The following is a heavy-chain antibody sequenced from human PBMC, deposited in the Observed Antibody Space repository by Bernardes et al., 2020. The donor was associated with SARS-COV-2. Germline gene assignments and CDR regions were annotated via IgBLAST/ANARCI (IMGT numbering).Heavy chain of an antibody. Sequence: GGSLRLSCAASGFTFSSYWMNWVRQAPGKGLEWVANIKQDGSEKYYVDSVKGRFTISRDNAKKSLYLQMNNLRAEDTAVYYCARARFYASGTYSPIDSWGQGTLVAVSS. CDR1: GFTFSSYW. J-gene: IGHJ4*02. CDR2: IKQDGSEK. D-gene: IGHD3-10*01. V-gene: IGHV3-7*02. CDR3: ARARFYASGTYSPIDS.